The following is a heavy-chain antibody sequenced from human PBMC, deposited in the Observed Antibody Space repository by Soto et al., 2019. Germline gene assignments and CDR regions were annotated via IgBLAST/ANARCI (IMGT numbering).Heavy chain of an antibody. CDR1: GFTFSSYP. V-gene: IGHV3-30*18. D-gene: IGHD3-9*01. J-gene: IGHJ4*02. CDR2: ISYDGNDE. CDR3: AKDRHVCGTLTDFDY. Sequence: HPGGSLRLSCAASGFTFSSYPIHWVRQPPGKGLEWVAMISYDGNDENYADSVKGRFTISRDNSKNTLFLQMGSLRPDDTAVYYCAKDRHVCGTLTDFDYWGQGALVTVSS.